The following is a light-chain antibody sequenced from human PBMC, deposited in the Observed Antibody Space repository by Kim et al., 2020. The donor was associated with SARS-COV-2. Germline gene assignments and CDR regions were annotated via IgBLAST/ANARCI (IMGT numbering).Light chain of an antibody. J-gene: IGLJ3*02. CDR1: TSNIGSRT. Sequence: GQSFTISCSGSTSNIGSRTVNWYQQLPGTAPKVLIYFNDHRPAGVPDRFSGSKSGTSASLAISGLQSDDEAHYYCAAWDDSLNGPVFGGGTQLTVL. CDR3: AAWDDSLNGPV. V-gene: IGLV1-44*01. CDR2: FND.